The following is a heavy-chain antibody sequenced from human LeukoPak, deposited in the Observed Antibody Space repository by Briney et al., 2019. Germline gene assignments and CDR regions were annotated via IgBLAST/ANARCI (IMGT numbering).Heavy chain of an antibody. CDR2: INTNNGST. CDR3: ARADYCSSTSCYNCYMDV. Sequence: GASVKVSCKASGYTFTSYGISWVRQAPGQGLEWMGWINTNNGSTNYAQKLQGRVTMTTYTSTTTAYMELRSLRSEDTAVYYCARADYCSSTSCYNCYMDVWGKGTTVTVSS. V-gene: IGHV1-18*01. D-gene: IGHD2-2*02. CDR1: GYTFTSYG. J-gene: IGHJ6*03.